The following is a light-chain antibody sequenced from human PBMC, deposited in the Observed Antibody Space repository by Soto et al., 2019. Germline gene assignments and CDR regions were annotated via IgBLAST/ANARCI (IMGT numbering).Light chain of an antibody. CDR3: SSYTSLSTVV. J-gene: IGLJ1*01. CDR1: SSDVGTYNY. V-gene: IGLV2-14*01. Sequence: LTQPASVSGSPGQSITISCTGTSSDVGTYNYVSWYQLHPGEAPKLIIYEFTNRPSGVSDRFSGSKSGNTASLTISGLQSEDETDYYCSSYTSLSTVVFGTGTKVTDL. CDR2: EFT.